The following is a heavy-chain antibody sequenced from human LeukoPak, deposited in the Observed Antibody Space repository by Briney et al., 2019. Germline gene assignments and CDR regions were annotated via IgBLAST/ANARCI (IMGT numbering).Heavy chain of an antibody. CDR2: INPNSGGT. J-gene: IGHJ4*02. CDR3: ARASGSSSWLNIDY. Sequence: HXASVKVSCKASGYTFTGYYMHWVRQAPGQGLEWMGWINPNSGGTNYAQKFQGRVTMTRDTSISTAYMELSRLRSDDTAVYYCARASGSSSWLNIDYWGQGTLVTVSS. CDR1: GYTFTGYY. D-gene: IGHD6-13*01. V-gene: IGHV1-2*02.